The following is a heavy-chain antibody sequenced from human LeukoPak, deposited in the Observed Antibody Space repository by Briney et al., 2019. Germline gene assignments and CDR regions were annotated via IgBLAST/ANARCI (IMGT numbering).Heavy chain of an antibody. Sequence: PGGSLRLSCAASGFTFSNYAMMWVRQAPGKRREWISSITGSGDGTYYADSVRGRFTISRDNSENTLYLQVNSLRVEDTAVYFCVKGFVHPTYYFDYWGQGTLVTVSS. CDR2: ITGSGDGT. J-gene: IGHJ4*02. V-gene: IGHV3-23*01. CDR3: VKGFVHPTYYFDY. D-gene: IGHD3-10*01. CDR1: GFTFSNYA.